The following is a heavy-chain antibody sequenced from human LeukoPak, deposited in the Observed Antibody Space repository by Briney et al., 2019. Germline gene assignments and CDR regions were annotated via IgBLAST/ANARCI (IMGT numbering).Heavy chain of an antibody. J-gene: IGHJ3*02. V-gene: IGHV1-18*01. D-gene: IGHD3-10*01. CDR2: ISAYDGNT. CDR3: ARDDGSGSYHWAFDI. Sequence: ASVKVSCKASGYTFTSYGISWVQQAPGQGLEWMGWISAYDGNTNYAQKLQGRVTMTTDTSTSTAYMELRSLRSDDTAVYYCARDDGSGSYHWAFDIWGQGTMVTVSS. CDR1: GYTFTSYG.